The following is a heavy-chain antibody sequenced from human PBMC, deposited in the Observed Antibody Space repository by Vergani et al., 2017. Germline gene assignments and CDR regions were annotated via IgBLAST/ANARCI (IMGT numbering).Heavy chain of an antibody. Sequence: QVQLVESGGGVFQPGKSLRLSCAASVFSFSSYGMHWVRQAPGKGLEWVAVISYDGSNKYYADSVKGRFTISRDTSKNTLYLQMNSLRAEDTAVYYCAKDLPSGTYGGDWLAPWGQGTLVTVSS. CDR1: VFSFSSYG. J-gene: IGHJ5*02. CDR2: ISYDGSNK. CDR3: AKDLPSGTYGGDWLAP. V-gene: IGHV3-30*18. D-gene: IGHD4-23*01.